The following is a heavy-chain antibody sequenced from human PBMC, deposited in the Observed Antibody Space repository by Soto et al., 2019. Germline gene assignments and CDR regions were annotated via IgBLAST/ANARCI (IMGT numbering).Heavy chain of an antibody. D-gene: IGHD6-19*01. J-gene: IGHJ4*02. CDR1: GFTFSSYS. CDR2: VSYDGSKK. Sequence: PGGSLRLSCAASGFTFSSYSMHWVRQAPGKGLEWVTVVSYDGSKKYSADSVRGRFAISRDNSKNTLYLQMNSLRAEDTAMYYCAKEGAVAGHFDYWGQGTQVTVSS. CDR3: AKEGAVAGHFDY. V-gene: IGHV3-30*09.